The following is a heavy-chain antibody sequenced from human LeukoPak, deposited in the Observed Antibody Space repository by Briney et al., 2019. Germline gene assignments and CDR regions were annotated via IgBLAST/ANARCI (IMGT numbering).Heavy chain of an antibody. CDR2: SNHSGST. Sequence: PSQTLPITCAVDGESFSGYYWSWIHQPPGKVLHWTGESNHSGSTNYNPSLKSRVTISVDTSKTQFSLKLSSVTAADTAVYCCASLYCSSTSCYAYYMDVWGKGTTVTVSS. CDR1: GESFSGYY. V-gene: IGHV4-34*01. J-gene: IGHJ6*03. CDR3: ASLYCSSTSCYAYYMDV. D-gene: IGHD2-2*01.